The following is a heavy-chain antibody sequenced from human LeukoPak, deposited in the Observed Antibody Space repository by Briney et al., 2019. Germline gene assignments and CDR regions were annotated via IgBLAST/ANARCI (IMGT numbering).Heavy chain of an antibody. Sequence: GGSLRLSCGASGFSFSMFWMTWVRQAPGKGLEWVANIKQDGSEQYYVDSVKGRFTVSRDNAKNPLYLQMNRLRVEDTAVYYCARLADYDYVWGSDFWGQGTLVTVSS. CDR3: ARLADYDYVWGSDF. D-gene: IGHD3-16*01. J-gene: IGHJ4*02. V-gene: IGHV3-7*01. CDR2: IKQDGSEQ. CDR1: GFSFSMFW.